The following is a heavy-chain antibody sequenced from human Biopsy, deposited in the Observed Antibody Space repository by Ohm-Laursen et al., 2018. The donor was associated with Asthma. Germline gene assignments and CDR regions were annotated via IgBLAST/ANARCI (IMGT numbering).Heavy chain of an antibody. Sequence: TLSLTCAVYGGSFSGYYWSWVRQHPGKGLEWIGYINYSGSTFYSPSLESRVTVSVDTPKNQFSLKLSSVTAADTAVYYCARDLSGYCTSSACYGFDSWGQGTLVTVSS. D-gene: IGHD2-8*01. J-gene: IGHJ5*01. CDR3: ARDLSGYCTSSACYGFDS. CDR1: GGSFSGYY. V-gene: IGHV4-34*09. CDR2: INYSGST.